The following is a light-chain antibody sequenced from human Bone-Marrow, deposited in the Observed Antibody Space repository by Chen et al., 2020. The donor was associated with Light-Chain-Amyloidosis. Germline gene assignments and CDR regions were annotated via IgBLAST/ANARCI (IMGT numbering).Light chain of an antibody. V-gene: IGKV4-1*01. CDR3: QQYYSTPPSWT. J-gene: IGKJ1*01. Sequence: DIVMTQSPDSLAVPLGERATINCKSSQSVLYSSNNKNYLAWYQQKPGQPPKLLIYWASTRESGVPDRFSGSGSGTDFTLTISSLQAEDVAVYYCQQYYSTPPSWTFGQGTKVEIK. CDR1: QSVLYSSNNKNY. CDR2: WAS.